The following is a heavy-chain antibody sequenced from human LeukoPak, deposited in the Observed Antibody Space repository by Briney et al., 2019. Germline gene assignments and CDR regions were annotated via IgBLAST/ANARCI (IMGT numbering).Heavy chain of an antibody. V-gene: IGHV4-34*01. CDR2: INHSGST. J-gene: IGHJ3*02. D-gene: IGHD3-22*01. CDR3: ARGVGYYYHGAFDI. Sequence: XXIGEINHSGSTNYNPSLKSRVTISVDTSKNQFSLKLSSVTAADTAVYYCARGVGYYYHGAFDIWGQGTMVTVSS.